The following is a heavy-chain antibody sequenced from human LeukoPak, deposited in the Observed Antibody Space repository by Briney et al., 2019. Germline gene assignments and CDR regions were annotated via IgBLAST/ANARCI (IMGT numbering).Heavy chain of an antibody. J-gene: IGHJ2*01. Sequence: SETLSLTCTVSGGSISSYYWSWIRQPPGRGLGWIGYIYYSESTNYNPSLKSRVTISVDTSKNQFSLKLSSVTAADTAVYYCARSTTFRYFDLWGRGTLVTVSS. D-gene: IGHD3-16*01. CDR3: ARSTTFRYFDL. CDR1: GGSISSYY. V-gene: IGHV4-59*01. CDR2: IYYSEST.